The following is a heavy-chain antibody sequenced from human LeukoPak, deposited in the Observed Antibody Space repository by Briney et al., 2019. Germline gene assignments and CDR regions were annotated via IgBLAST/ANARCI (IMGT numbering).Heavy chain of an antibody. V-gene: IGHV3-21*01. J-gene: IGHJ4*02. Sequence: GGSLRLSCAASGFTFSSYSMNWVRQAPGKGLEWVSSISSSSSYIYYADSVKGRFTISRDNAKNSLYLQMNSLRAEDTAVYCCARDYSSSSGFDYWGQGTLVTVSS. CDR2: ISSSSSYI. CDR3: ARDYSSSSGFDY. CDR1: GFTFSSYS. D-gene: IGHD6-6*01.